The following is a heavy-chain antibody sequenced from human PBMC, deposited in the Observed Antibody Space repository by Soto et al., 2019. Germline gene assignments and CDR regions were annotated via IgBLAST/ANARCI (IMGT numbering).Heavy chain of an antibody. CDR3: ARGGYFDSSNYLAY. CDR2: INPGNGNT. J-gene: IGHJ4*02. CDR1: GSTFSSYG. V-gene: IGHV1-3*01. Sequence: ASVKVSCKASGSTFSSYGIKSVLQAPGRGLEWMGWINPGNGNTKYSQQFQGRVIIDRDTSASTAYMELSSLRSEDTAVYYCARGGYFDSSNYLAYWGLGTLVTVSS. D-gene: IGHD3-22*01.